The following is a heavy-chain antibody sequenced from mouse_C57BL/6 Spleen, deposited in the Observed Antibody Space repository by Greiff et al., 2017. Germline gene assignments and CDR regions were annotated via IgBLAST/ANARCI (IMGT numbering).Heavy chain of an antibody. D-gene: IGHD4-1*01. Sequence: DVKLVESGPGLVKPSQSLSLTCSVTGYSITSGYYWNWIRQFPGNKLEWMGYISYDGSNNYNPSLKNRISITRDTSKNQFFLKLNSVTTEDTATYYCARDRWDRFAYWGQGTLVTVSA. J-gene: IGHJ3*01. CDR3: ARDRWDRFAY. V-gene: IGHV3-6*01. CDR1: GYSITSGYY. CDR2: ISYDGSN.